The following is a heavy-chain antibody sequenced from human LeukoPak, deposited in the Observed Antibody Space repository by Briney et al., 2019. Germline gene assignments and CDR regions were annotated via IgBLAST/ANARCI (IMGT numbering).Heavy chain of an antibody. CDR1: GGSFSGYY. CDR2: INHSGST. Sequence: SETLSLTCAVYGGSFSGYYWSWIRQPPGKGLEWIGEINHSGSTNYNPSPKSRVTISVDTSKNQFSLKLSSVTAADTAVYYCARAYDYYDSSGYSTRPLDYWGQGTLVTVSS. CDR3: ARAYDYYDSSGYSTRPLDY. V-gene: IGHV4-34*01. D-gene: IGHD3-22*01. J-gene: IGHJ4*02.